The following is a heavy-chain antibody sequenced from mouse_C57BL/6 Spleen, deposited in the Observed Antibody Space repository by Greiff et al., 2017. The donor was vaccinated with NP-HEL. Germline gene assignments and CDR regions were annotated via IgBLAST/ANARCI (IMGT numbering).Heavy chain of an antibody. Sequence: VQLQQPGAELVMPGASVKLSCKASGYTFTSYWMHWVKQRPGQGLEWIGEIDPSDSYTNYNQKFKGKSTLTVDKSSSTAYMQLSSLTSEDSAVYYCARGVTTVVATYYYAMDYWGQGTSVTVSS. CDR1: GYTFTSYW. J-gene: IGHJ4*01. V-gene: IGHV1-69*01. CDR3: ARGVTTVVATYYYAMDY. D-gene: IGHD1-1*01. CDR2: IDPSDSYT.